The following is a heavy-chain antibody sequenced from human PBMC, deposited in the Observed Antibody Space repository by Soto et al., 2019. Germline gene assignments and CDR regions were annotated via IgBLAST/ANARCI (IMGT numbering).Heavy chain of an antibody. CDR3: AKGRSYYYYYGVDV. Sequence: GGSLRLSCAASGFTFSSYAMSWVRQAPGKGLERVSAISGSGASTYYADSVKGRFTISRDNSKSTLYLQMNSLRAEDTALYYCAKGRSYYYYYGVDVWGQGTTVTVSS. CDR2: ISGSGAST. V-gene: IGHV3-23*01. CDR1: GFTFSSYA. J-gene: IGHJ6*02.